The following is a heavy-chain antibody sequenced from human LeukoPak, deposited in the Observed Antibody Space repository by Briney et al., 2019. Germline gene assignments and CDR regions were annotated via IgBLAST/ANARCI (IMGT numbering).Heavy chain of an antibody. CDR1: GFTVSSNY. CDR3: ASTPYGDYYFDY. D-gene: IGHD4-17*01. CDR2: IYSGGST. J-gene: IGHJ4*02. Sequence: GGSLRLSCAASGFTVSSNYMSWVRQAPGKGLEWVSVIYSGGSTYYADSVKGRFTIPRDNSKNTLYLQMNSLRAEDTAVYYCASTPYGDYYFDYWGQGTLVTVSS. V-gene: IGHV3-66*02.